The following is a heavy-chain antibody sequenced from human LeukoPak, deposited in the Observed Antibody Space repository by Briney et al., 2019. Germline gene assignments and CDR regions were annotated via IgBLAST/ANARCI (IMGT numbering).Heavy chain of an antibody. Sequence: AAVKVSCKASGYTFTSYGISWVRQAPGQGLEWMGWISAYNGKTNYEQKLQGRVPMTRDTSNSTAYTEQSSLSPDDTALDYFAREVVMTALRGLGYWGRGTLVTVSS. D-gene: IGHD2-21*02. J-gene: IGHJ4*02. CDR3: AREVVMTALRGLGY. CDR2: ISAYNGKT. V-gene: IGHV1-18*01. CDR1: GYTFTSYG.